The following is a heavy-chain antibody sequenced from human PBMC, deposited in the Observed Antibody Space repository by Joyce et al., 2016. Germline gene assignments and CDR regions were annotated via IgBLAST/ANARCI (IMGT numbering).Heavy chain of an antibody. CDR3: ARTKLYQLLLVDAFDI. V-gene: IGHV3-21*01. CDR1: GFTFSTYN. D-gene: IGHD2-2*01. J-gene: IGHJ3*02. CDR2: ISANMPYI. Sequence: EVQLVESGGGLVKPGGSLRLSCAASGFTFSTYNMNWVRQAPGEGLEWVSSISANMPYIYYADSVKGRFAIYRDNAKNSLYLQMNSLRAEDTAVYYCARTKLYQLLLVDAFDIWGQGTMVTVSS.